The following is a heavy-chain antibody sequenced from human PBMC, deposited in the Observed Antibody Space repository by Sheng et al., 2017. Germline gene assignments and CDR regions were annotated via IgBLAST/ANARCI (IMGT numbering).Heavy chain of an antibody. V-gene: IGHV3-48*03. CDR1: GFNLRNFQ. D-gene: IGHD7-27*01. CDR2: FSSGGITV. CDR3: ARNQPGVVTTYFDY. J-gene: IGHJ4*02. Sequence: PGGSLRLSCVTSGFNLRNFQMSWVRQAPGKGLEWISYFSSGGITVYYADSVKGRFTISRDLSKNSIFLQLDNVTAEDTAVYYCARNQPGVVTTYFDYWVQGTLVTVSS.